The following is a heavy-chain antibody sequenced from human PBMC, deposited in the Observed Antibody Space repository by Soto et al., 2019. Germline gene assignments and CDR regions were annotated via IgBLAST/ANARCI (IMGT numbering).Heavy chain of an antibody. CDR1: RGYVNTFH. CDR2: IFPNGNT. Sequence: SETLSLTCTVSRGYVNTFHWSWVRQPAGKGLEWIGRIFPNGNTDYSPSLKSRVTLSVDTSKNQFSLKLSSVTAADTAVYYCAGINSSSWYGYYYYGMDVWGQGTTVTVSS. D-gene: IGHD6-13*01. J-gene: IGHJ6*02. V-gene: IGHV4-4*07. CDR3: AGINSSSWYGYYYYGMDV.